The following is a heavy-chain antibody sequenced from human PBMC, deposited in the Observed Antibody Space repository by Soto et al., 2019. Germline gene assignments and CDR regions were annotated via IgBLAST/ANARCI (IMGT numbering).Heavy chain of an antibody. J-gene: IGHJ2*01. CDR1: GFTFSSYG. Sequence: QVQLVESGGDVVQPGRSLRLSCAASGFTFSSYGMHWVRQAPGKGLEWVAVIWYDGSNKYYADSVKGRFTISRDNSKNTLYLQMNSLRAEDTAVYYCARDSIYEHWYFDLWGRGTLVTVSS. V-gene: IGHV3-33*01. CDR3: ARDSIYEHWYFDL. D-gene: IGHD3-3*01. CDR2: IWYDGSNK.